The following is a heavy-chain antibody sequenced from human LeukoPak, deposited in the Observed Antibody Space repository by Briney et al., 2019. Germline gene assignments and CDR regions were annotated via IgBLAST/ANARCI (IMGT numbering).Heavy chain of an antibody. CDR2: ISGSGGST. CDR3: AKDPEYSSSLWFDY. CDR1: GFTFSSYA. Sequence: GGSLRLSCAAPGFTFSSYAMSWVRQAPGKGLEWVSAISGSGGSTYYADSVKGRFTISRDNSKNTLYLQMNSLRAEDTAVYYCAKDPEYSSSLWFDYWGQGTLVTVSS. D-gene: IGHD6-6*01. V-gene: IGHV3-23*01. J-gene: IGHJ4*02.